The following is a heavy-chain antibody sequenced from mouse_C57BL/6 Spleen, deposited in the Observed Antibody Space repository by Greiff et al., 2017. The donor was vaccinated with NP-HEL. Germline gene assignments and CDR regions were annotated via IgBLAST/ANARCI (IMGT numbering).Heavy chain of an antibody. CDR1: GFTFSSYA. Sequence: EVKLVESGGGLVKPGGSLKLSCAASGFTFSSYAMSWVRQTPEKRLEWVATISDGGSYTYYPDNVKGRFTISRDNAKNNLYLQMSHLKSEDTAMYYCARDGPRGAMDYWGQGTSVTVSS. J-gene: IGHJ4*01. CDR3: ARDGPRGAMDY. V-gene: IGHV5-4*01. CDR2: ISDGGSYT.